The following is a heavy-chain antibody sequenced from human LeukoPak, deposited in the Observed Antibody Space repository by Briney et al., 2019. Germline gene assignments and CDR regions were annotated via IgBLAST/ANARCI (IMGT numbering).Heavy chain of an antibody. Sequence: SETLSLTCTVSGGSISSYYWSWIRQPPGKGLEWIGYIYYSGSTNYNPSLKSRVTISVDTSKNQFSLKLSSVTAADTAVYYCARRVYSYGFDYWGQGTLVTVSS. CDR1: GGSISSYY. CDR3: ARRVYSYGFDY. D-gene: IGHD5-18*01. CDR2: IYYSGST. V-gene: IGHV4-59*08. J-gene: IGHJ4*02.